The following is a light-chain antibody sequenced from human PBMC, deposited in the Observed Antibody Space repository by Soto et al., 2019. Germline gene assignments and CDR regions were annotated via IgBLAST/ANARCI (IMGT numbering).Light chain of an antibody. CDR2: GAS. CDR3: QQYSSSPTWT. CDR1: QSVSSSY. Sequence: EIVLTQSPGTLSLSPGERATLSCRASQSVSSSYLGWYQQKPGQSPRLVIYGASSRATGIPDRFSGSGSGTDFTLTISRLEPKDFAVYYCQQYSSSPTWTFGQGTKVEIK. J-gene: IGKJ1*01. V-gene: IGKV3-20*01.